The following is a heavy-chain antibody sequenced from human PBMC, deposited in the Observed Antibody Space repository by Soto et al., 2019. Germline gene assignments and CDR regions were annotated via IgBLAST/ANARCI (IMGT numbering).Heavy chain of an antibody. CDR3: ARGSGLWSGYHPYYYGRDV. D-gene: IGHD3-3*01. CDR1: GGSFSGYY. J-gene: IGHJ6*02. CDR2: INHSGST. V-gene: IGHV4-34*01. Sequence: SETLSLTCAVYGGSFSGYYWSWVRQPPGKGLEWIGEINHSGSTNYNPSLKSRVTISVDTSKNQFSLKLSSVTAADTAVYYCARGSGLWSGYHPYYYGRDVWGQGTTGTVSS.